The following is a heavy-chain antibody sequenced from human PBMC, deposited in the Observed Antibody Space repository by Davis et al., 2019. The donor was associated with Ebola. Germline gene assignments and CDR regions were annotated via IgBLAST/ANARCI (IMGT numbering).Heavy chain of an antibody. CDR1: GFTFSSYA. CDR3: AREPTAMVTYYFDY. J-gene: IGHJ4*02. D-gene: IGHD5-18*01. CDR2: ISYDGSNK. Sequence: GGSLRLSCAASGFTFSSYAMHWVRQAPGKGLEWVAVISYDGSNKYYADSVKGRFTISRDNSKNTLYLQMNSLRAEDTAVYYCAREPTAMVTYYFDYWGQGTLVTVSS. V-gene: IGHV3-30-3*01.